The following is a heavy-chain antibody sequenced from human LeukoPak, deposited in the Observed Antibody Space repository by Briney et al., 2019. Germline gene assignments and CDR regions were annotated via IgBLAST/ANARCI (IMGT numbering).Heavy chain of an antibody. CDR3: AKAARKRITMVRGVYDAFDI. J-gene: IGHJ3*02. CDR1: GFTFSSYA. Sequence: PGGSLRLSCAASGFTFSSYAMGWVRQAPGKGLEWVSAISGSGGSTYYADSVKGRFTISRDNSKNTLYLQMNSLRAEDTAVYYCAKAARKRITMVRGVYDAFDIWGQGTMVTVSS. V-gene: IGHV3-23*01. CDR2: ISGSGGST. D-gene: IGHD3-10*01.